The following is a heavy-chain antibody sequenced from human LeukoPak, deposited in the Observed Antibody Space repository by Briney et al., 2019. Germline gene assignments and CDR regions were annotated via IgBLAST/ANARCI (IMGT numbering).Heavy chain of an antibody. CDR2: ISYDGSNK. Sequence: GGSLRLSCAASGFTFSSYAMHWVRQAPGKGLEWVAVISYDGSNKYYADSVKGRFTISRDNSKNTLYLQMNSLRAEDTAVYYCARVGPYDYVWGSYRYSYWFDPWGQGTLVTVSS. V-gene: IGHV3-30-3*01. CDR1: GFTFSSYA. D-gene: IGHD3-16*02. CDR3: ARVGPYDYVWGSYRYSYWFDP. J-gene: IGHJ5*02.